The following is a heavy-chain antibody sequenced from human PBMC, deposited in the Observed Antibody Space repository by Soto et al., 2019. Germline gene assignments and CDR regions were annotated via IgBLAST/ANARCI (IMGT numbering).Heavy chain of an antibody. J-gene: IGHJ4*02. CDR2: IGAYNDNA. Sequence: QVQLVQSGAEVKEPGASVKVSCKASGYTFTSYGISWVRQAPGQGLEWMGYIGAYNDNANYAQTFQGRVTMTTYTSKTTAYMELRSLRYDDTAVYYCARDYFSDYVFDYWGQGTLVTVSS. CDR3: ARDYFSDYVFDY. CDR1: GYTFTSYG. D-gene: IGHD4-4*01. V-gene: IGHV1-18*01.